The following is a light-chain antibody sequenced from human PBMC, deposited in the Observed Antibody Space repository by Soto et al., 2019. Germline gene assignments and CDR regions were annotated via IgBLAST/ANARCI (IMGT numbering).Light chain of an antibody. CDR1: SSNMGAGHG. J-gene: IGLJ2*01. Sequence: QSVLTQPPSVSGAPGQRVTISCTGSSSNMGAGHGVHWYQQLPGTAPKLLIYDDDNRPSGVPDRFSGSKSGTSASLAITGLQSEDEADYYCQSYDSSLSGWIFGGGTKLTVL. V-gene: IGLV1-40*01. CDR2: DDD. CDR3: QSYDSSLSGWI.